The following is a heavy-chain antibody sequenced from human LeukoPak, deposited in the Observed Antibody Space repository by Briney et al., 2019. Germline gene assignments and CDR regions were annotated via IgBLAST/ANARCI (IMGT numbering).Heavy chain of an antibody. CDR3: ARVNYGSATKEDY. J-gene: IGHJ4*02. CDR1: GGSFSGYY. V-gene: IGHV4-34*09. Sequence: SETLSLTCAVYGGSFSGYYWSWIRQPPGKGLEWIGEINHSGSTNYNPSLKSRVTISVDTSENQFSLKLSSVTAADTAVYYCARVNYGSATKEDYWGQGTLVTVSS. D-gene: IGHD3-10*01. CDR2: INHSGST.